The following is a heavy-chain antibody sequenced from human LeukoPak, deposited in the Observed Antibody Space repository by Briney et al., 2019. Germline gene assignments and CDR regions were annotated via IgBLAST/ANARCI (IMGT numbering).Heavy chain of an antibody. Sequence: SVKVSCKASGGTFSSYAISWVRQAPGQGLEWMGRIIPILGIANYAQKFQGRVTITADKSTSTAYMELSSLRSEDTAVYYCAPNSTPQGYYGMDVWGQGTTVTVSS. V-gene: IGHV1-69*04. CDR3: APNSTPQGYYGMDV. CDR1: GGTFSSYA. CDR2: IIPILGIA. D-gene: IGHD6-13*01. J-gene: IGHJ6*02.